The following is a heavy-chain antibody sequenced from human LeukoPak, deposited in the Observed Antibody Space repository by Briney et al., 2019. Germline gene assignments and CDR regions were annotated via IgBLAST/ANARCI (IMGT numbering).Heavy chain of an antibody. CDR3: ARKTTGTSMDV. Sequence: SETLSLTCTVSGGSISNSAYYWVWIRQPPGKGLEWIGTITNTGSTYSNPSLKSRVTISIGTSKTQISLKLTSVTAADTAVFYCARKTTGTSMDVWGQGTPVTVSS. J-gene: IGHJ6*02. V-gene: IGHV4-39*01. D-gene: IGHD3-10*01. CDR1: GGSISNSAYY. CDR2: ITNTGST.